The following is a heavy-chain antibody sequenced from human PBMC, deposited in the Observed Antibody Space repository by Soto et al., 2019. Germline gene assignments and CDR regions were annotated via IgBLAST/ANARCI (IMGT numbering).Heavy chain of an antibody. D-gene: IGHD2-15*01. Sequence: PGGSLRLSCAASGFTFSDYYMSWIRQAPGKGLEWVSYISSSSSYTNYADSVKGRFTISRDNAKNSLYLQMNSLRAEDTAVYYCARGGGCSGGSCYRKKTNWFEPWGQGTLVTVSS. CDR3: ARGGGCSGGSCYRKKTNWFEP. V-gene: IGHV3-11*06. CDR2: ISSSSSYT. J-gene: IGHJ5*02. CDR1: GFTFSDYY.